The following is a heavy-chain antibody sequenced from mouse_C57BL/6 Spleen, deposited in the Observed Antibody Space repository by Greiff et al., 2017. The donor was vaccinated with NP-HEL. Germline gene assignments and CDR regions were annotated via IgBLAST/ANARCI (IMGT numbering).Heavy chain of an antibody. CDR2: IDPEDGDT. CDR1: GFNIKDYY. D-gene: IGHD1-1*01. J-gene: IGHJ4*01. Sequence: EVKLMESGAELVRPGASVKLSCTASGFNIKDYYMHWVKQRPEQGLEWIGRIDPEDGDTEYAPKFQGKATMTADTSSNTAYLQLSSLTSEDTAVYYCTITTVVAEGYAMDYWGQGTSVTVSS. CDR3: TITTVVAEGYAMDY. V-gene: IGHV14-1*01.